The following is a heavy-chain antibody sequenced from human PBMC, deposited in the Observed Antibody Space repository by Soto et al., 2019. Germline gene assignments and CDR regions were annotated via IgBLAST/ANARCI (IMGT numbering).Heavy chain of an antibody. J-gene: IGHJ5*02. CDR1: GYTFTSYS. Sequence: GXSVKVSCEASGYTFTSYSMHWERQAPGQGLEWMGWINPNSGGTDYAQKFQGRVTMTRDTSISTACMELSSLRSDYTAVYYCARAAPARSNWFDAGGRRTLATVYS. V-gene: IGHV1-2*02. CDR3: ARAAPARSNWFDA. D-gene: IGHD6-6*01. CDR2: INPNSGGT.